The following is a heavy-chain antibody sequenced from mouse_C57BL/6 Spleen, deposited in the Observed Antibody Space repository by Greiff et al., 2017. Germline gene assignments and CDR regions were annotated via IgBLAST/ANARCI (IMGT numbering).Heavy chain of an antibody. D-gene: IGHD2-10*01. Sequence: QVQLKESGPELVKPGASVKISCKASGYAFSSSWMNWVKQRPGKGLEWIGRIYPGDGDTNYNGKFKGKATLTADKSSSTAYMQLSSLTSEDSAVYFCARGGLLSSMDYWGQGTSVTVSS. V-gene: IGHV1-82*01. CDR1: GYAFSSSW. J-gene: IGHJ4*01. CDR3: ARGGLLSSMDY. CDR2: IYPGDGDT.